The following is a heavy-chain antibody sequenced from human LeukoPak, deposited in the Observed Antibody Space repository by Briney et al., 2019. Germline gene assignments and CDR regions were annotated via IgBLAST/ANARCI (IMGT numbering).Heavy chain of an antibody. Sequence: GGSLRLSCAASGFTFSSYAMSWVRQAPGKGLEWVSAISGSGDSTDFADSVKGRFTISRDNSKNTLYLQMNSLRAEDTAVYFCAKDHGYNYGYNSYWGQGTLVTVSS. CDR2: ISGSGDST. V-gene: IGHV3-23*01. CDR3: AKDHGYNYGYNSY. J-gene: IGHJ4*02. CDR1: GFTFSSYA. D-gene: IGHD5-18*01.